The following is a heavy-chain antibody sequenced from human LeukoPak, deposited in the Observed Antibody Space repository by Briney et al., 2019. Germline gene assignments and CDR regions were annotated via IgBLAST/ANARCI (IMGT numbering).Heavy chain of an antibody. Sequence: GASVKVSCKVSGYTRTELSMHWVRQAPGKGLEWKRGFDPEDGETIYAQKFQGRVTMTEDTSTDTAYMELSSLRSEDTAVYYCATSAGVRGVISHLPFDYWGQGTLVTVSS. CDR1: GYTRTELS. V-gene: IGHV1-24*01. J-gene: IGHJ4*02. CDR3: ATSAGVRGVISHLPFDY. CDR2: FDPEDGET. D-gene: IGHD3-10*01.